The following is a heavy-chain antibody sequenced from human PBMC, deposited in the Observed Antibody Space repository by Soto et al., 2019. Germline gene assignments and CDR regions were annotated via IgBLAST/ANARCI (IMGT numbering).Heavy chain of an antibody. V-gene: IGHV4-59*01. CDR1: GGSISSYY. D-gene: IGHD4-17*01. Sequence: SETLSLTCTVSGGSISSYYWSWIRQPPGKGLEWIGYIYYSGSTNYNPSLKSRVTISVDTSKNQFSLKLSSVTAADTAVYYCARISGRGDYGVDYWGQGTLVTVSS. CDR3: ARISGRGDYGVDY. CDR2: IYYSGST. J-gene: IGHJ4*02.